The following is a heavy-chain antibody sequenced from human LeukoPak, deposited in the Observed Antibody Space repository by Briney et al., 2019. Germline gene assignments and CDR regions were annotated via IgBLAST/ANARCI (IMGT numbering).Heavy chain of an antibody. V-gene: IGHV4-34*01. Sequence: SETLSLTCAVYGGSFSGCYWSWIRQPPGKGLEWIGEINHSGSTNYNPSLKSRVTISVDTSKNQFSLKLSSVTAADTAVYYCARTRPPAGDFDYWGQGTLVTVSS. CDR2: INHSGST. CDR3: ARTRPPAGDFDY. D-gene: IGHD2-2*01. J-gene: IGHJ4*02. CDR1: GGSFSGCY.